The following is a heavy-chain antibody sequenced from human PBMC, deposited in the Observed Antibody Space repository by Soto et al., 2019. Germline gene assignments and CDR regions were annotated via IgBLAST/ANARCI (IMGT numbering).Heavy chain of an antibody. Sequence: QVQLQESGPGLVKPSETLSLTCSVSGGSISDYYWSWIRQPPGRGLEWIGYIYKSGSTNYNPSLKSRVTISVATSKNLFPLKLSSVTAADTAVYYCARDQNGSPHFDYWGQGTLVTVSS. V-gene: IGHV4-59*01. J-gene: IGHJ4*02. CDR2: IYKSGST. CDR1: GGSISDYY. D-gene: IGHD1-26*01. CDR3: ARDQNGSPHFDY.